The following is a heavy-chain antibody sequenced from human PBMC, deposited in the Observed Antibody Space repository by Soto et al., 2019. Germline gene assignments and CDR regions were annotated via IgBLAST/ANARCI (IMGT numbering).Heavy chain of an antibody. D-gene: IGHD1-26*01. V-gene: IGHV3-9*01. CDR1: GFTFDDYA. Sequence: GGSLRLSCAASGFTFDDYAMHWVRQAPGKGLEWVSFITWNSGSIGYADSAKGRFTISRDNAKNSLYLQVNSLRAEDTALYYCAKSSSGTYGGLDYWGQGTLVTVSS. CDR2: ITWNSGSI. J-gene: IGHJ4*02. CDR3: AKSSSGTYGGLDY.